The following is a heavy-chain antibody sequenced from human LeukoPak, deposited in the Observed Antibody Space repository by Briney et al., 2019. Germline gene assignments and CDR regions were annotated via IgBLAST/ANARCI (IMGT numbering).Heavy chain of an antibody. D-gene: IGHD3-16*01. CDR2: IYYSGST. CDR3: VRGSTLRHYQY. Sequence: SEALSLTCTVSGXSISSSTYYWGWIRRPPGKGLDWIGSIYYSGSTYYNPSLKRRLTVSVDTSKNQFSLELTSVTAADTAVFYCVRGSTLRHYQYWGQGILVTVSS. J-gene: IGHJ4*02. V-gene: IGHV4-39*01. CDR1: GXSISSSTYY.